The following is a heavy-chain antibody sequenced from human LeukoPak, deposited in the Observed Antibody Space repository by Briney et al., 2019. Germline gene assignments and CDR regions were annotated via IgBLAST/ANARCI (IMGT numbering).Heavy chain of an antibody. CDR2: INYSGST. CDR3: ARDIEAVGATLYFDY. J-gene: IGHJ4*02. V-gene: IGHV4-59*11. Sequence: SETLSLTCTVSGGSISSHYWSWIRQTPGEGLEWIGQINYSGSTYYNPPLKTRVTLSIDTSKNQFSLKLSSVTAADTAVYYCARDIEAVGATLYFDYWGQGTLVTVSS. CDR1: GGSISSHY. D-gene: IGHD1-26*01.